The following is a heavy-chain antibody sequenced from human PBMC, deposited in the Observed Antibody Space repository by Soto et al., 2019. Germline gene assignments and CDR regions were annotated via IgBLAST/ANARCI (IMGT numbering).Heavy chain of an antibody. CDR3: ARGRWLRSAFDY. V-gene: IGHV4-39*07. J-gene: IGHJ4*02. CDR1: GASISSSSYY. CDR2: IYYSGCT. Sequence: SETLSLTCTVSGASISSSSYYWGWIRQPPGKGLEWIGSIYYSGCTNYNPSLKSRVTISVDTSKNQFSLKLSSVTAADTAVYYCARGRWLRSAFDYWGPGTLVTVSS. D-gene: IGHD5-12*01.